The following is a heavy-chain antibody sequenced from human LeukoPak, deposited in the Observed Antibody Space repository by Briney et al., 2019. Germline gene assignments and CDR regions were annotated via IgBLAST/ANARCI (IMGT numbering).Heavy chain of an antibody. V-gene: IGHV1-18*01. D-gene: IGHD1-26*01. CDR1: GYTFTSYG. J-gene: IGHJ3*02. Sequence: ASVKVSCKASGYTFTSYGISWVRQAPGQGLEWMGWISAYNGNTNYAQKLQGRVTMTTDTSTSTAYMELRSLRSDDTAVYYCARAVWELPTCVSFAFDIWGQGTMVTVSS. CDR3: ARAVWELPTCVSFAFDI. CDR2: ISAYNGNT.